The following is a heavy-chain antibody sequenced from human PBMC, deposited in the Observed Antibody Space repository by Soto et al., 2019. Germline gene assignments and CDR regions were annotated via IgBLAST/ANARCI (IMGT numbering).Heavy chain of an antibody. Sequence: QVQLVQSGAEVKKPGSSVNVSCKASGGTFSSYTISWVRQAPGQGLEWMGRIIPILGIANYAQKFQGRVTITADKSTSTAYMELSSLRSEDTAVYYCARGPPLRYFDWSPGGYWGQGTLVTVSS. CDR3: ARGPPLRYFDWSPGGY. CDR1: GGTFSSYT. D-gene: IGHD3-9*01. J-gene: IGHJ4*02. V-gene: IGHV1-69*02. CDR2: IIPILGIA.